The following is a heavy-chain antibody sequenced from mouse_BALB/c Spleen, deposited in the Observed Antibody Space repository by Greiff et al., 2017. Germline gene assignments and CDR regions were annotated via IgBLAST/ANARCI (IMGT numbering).Heavy chain of an antibody. CDR1: GFTFSSYG. CDR3: ARKYGNYEDYAMGY. V-gene: IGHV5-6*01. D-gene: IGHD2-10*02. Sequence: EVQLVESGGDLVKPGGSLKLSCAASGFTFSSYGMSWVRQTPDKRLEWVATISSGGSYTYYPDSVKGRFTISRDNAKNTLYLQMSSLKSEDTAMYYCARKYGNYEDYAMGYWGQGTSVNVSS. CDR2: ISSGGSYT. J-gene: IGHJ4*01.